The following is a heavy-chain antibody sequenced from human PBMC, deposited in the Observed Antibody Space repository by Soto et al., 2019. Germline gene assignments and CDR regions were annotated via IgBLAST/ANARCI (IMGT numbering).Heavy chain of an antibody. CDR3: ARDPRYSSSWDYFDY. J-gene: IGHJ4*02. CDR2: IKQDGSEK. V-gene: IGHV3-7*01. D-gene: IGHD6-13*01. CDR1: GFTFSSYW. Sequence: GGSLRLSCAASGFTFSSYWMSWVRQAPGKGLEWVANIKQDGSEKYYVDSVKGRFTISRDNAKNSLYLQMNSLRAEDMAVYYCARDPRYSSSWDYFDYWGQGTLVTVSS.